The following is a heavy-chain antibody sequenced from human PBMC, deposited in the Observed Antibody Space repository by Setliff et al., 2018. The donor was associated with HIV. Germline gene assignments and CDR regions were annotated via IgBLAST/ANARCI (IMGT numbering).Heavy chain of an antibody. CDR2: MNPNGGNT. D-gene: IGHD6-19*01. Sequence: ASVKVSCKASGYTFTSYDINWVRQATGQGLEWMGWMNPNGGNTGYAQKFQGRVTMTRNTSISTAYMELSSLRSEDTAVYYCARGRKMQWLTLSYFDYWGQGTLVTVSS. J-gene: IGHJ4*02. CDR1: GYTFTSYD. CDR3: ARGRKMQWLTLSYFDY. V-gene: IGHV1-8*01.